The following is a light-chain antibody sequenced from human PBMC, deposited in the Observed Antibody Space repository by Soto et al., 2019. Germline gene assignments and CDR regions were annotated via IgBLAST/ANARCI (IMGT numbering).Light chain of an antibody. CDR2: SAN. J-gene: IGKJ2*01. CDR3: QQSYSTPYT. V-gene: IGKV1-17*03. Sequence: DIQMTQSPSDMSASVGDRVTITCRASQDISNFLVWFQQRPGKVPKRLMYSANRLESGVPSRFSGSGSGTDFTLTISSLQPEDFATYYCQQSYSTPYTFGQGAKLEIK. CDR1: QDISNF.